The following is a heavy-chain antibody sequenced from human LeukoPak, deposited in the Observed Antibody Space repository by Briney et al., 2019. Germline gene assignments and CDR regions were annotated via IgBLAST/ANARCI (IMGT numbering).Heavy chain of an antibody. D-gene: IGHD3-10*01. V-gene: IGHV4-59*11. J-gene: IGHJ4*02. CDR3: ARETPYGSGSYPFDY. Sequence: PSETLSLTCTVSGGSISSHYWNWIRQPPGKGLEWIGYIYNSGSTNNNPSLKSRVTISVDTSKKQFSLKLSSVTAADTAVYYCARETPYGSGSYPFDYWGQGILVTVSS. CDR1: GGSISSHY. CDR2: IYNSGST.